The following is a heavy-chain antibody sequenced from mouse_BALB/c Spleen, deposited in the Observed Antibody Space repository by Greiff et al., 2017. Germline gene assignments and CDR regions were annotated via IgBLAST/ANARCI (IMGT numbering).Heavy chain of an antibody. D-gene: IGHD4-1*01. CDR3: ARELGSVYYAMDY. J-gene: IGHJ4*01. V-gene: IGHV2-2*02. Sequence: VQGVESGPGLVQPSQSLSITCTVSGFSLTSYGVHWVRQSPGKGLEWLGVIWSGGSTDYNAAFISRLSISKDNSKSQVFFKMNSLQANDTAIYYCARELGSVYYAMDYWGQGTSVTVSS. CDR2: IWSGGST. CDR1: GFSLTSYG.